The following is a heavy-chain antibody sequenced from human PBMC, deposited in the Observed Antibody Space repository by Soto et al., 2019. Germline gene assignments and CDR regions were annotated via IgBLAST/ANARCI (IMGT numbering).Heavy chain of an antibody. D-gene: IGHD3-22*01. CDR1: GGSISSYY. J-gene: IGHJ4*02. CDR2: IYYSGST. Sequence: SETLSLTCTVSGGSISSYYWSWIRQPPGKGLEWIGYIYYSGSTNYNPSLKSRVTISVDTSKNQFSLKLSSVTAADTAVYYCAGTYYYDSSGYFGYSGQGTLVTVSS. CDR3: AGTYYYDSSGYFGY. V-gene: IGHV4-59*01.